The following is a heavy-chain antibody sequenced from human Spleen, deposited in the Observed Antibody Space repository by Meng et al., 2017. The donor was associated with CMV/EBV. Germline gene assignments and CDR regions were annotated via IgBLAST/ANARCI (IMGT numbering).Heavy chain of an antibody. J-gene: IGHJ4*02. CDR1: GFTFSSYA. CDR2: IYSGGSST. CDR3: AKLYSSSSGWDY. D-gene: IGHD6-6*01. Sequence: CAAAGFTFSSYAMSWVSQAPGKGLEWVSVIYSGGSSTYYADSVKGRFTISRDNSKNTLYLQMNSLRAEDTAVYYCAKLYSSSSGWDYWGQGTLVTVSS. V-gene: IGHV3-23*03.